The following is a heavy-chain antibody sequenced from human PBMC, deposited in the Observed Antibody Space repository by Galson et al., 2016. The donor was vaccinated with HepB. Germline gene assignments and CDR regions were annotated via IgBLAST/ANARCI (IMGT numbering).Heavy chain of an antibody. Sequence: SETLSLTCAVSGGSISSSDWWTWVRQPPGQGLEWIGQIFHSGRVNYTPSLASRVTISVDTSNNHFSLRLTSVTAADTALYYCARDNSHCGRTSCIPTYRYFDLWGRGTLVTVSS. CDR2: IFHSGRV. V-gene: IGHV4-4*02. CDR3: ARDNSHCGRTSCIPTYRYFDL. CDR1: GGSISSSDW. D-gene: IGHD2-2*01. J-gene: IGHJ2*01.